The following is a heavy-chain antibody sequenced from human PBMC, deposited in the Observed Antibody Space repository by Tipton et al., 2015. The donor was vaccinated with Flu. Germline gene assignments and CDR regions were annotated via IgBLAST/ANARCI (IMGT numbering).Heavy chain of an antibody. Sequence: TLSLTCAIYGGSFSNYSWTWVRQAPGKGLEWIGEISLDGGSKYHSSLKSRVAMSLDRAENQLSLKMTSLTAADTAVYFCARGLLLTSRYLLPFPDRPAYYPHFDLDVWGQGTTVTVTS. CDR2: ISLDGGS. V-gene: IGHV4-34*01. J-gene: IGHJ6*02. CDR3: ARGLLLTSRYLLPFPDRPAYYPHFDLDV. D-gene: IGHD3-10*01. CDR1: GGSFSNYS.